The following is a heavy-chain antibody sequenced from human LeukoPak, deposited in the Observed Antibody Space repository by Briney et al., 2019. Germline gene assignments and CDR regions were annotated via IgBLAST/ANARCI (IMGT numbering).Heavy chain of an antibody. CDR3: ARGDGYYDILTGYYNYFDY. CDR1: GFTFDDYA. V-gene: IGHV3-9*01. J-gene: IGHJ4*02. CDR2: ISWNSGSI. D-gene: IGHD3-9*01. Sequence: PGRSLRLSCAASGFTFDDYAMHWVRQAPGKGLEWVSGISWNSGSIGYADSVKGRFTIPRDNAKNSLYLQMNSLRAEDTAVYYCARGDGYYDILTGYYNYFDYWGQGTLVTVSS.